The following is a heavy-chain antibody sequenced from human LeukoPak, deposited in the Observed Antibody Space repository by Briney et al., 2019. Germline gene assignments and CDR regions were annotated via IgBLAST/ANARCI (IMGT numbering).Heavy chain of an antibody. D-gene: IGHD6-13*01. Sequence: ASVKVSCKASGYTFSGNNMYWVRQAPGQGHEWMGWINPNSGGTNYAQKFQGRVTMTKDTSISTAYMELNRLRSDDTAVYYCARGDGSSWFEYWGQGTLVTVSS. CDR1: GYTFSGNN. CDR3: ARGDGSSWFEY. V-gene: IGHV1-2*02. J-gene: IGHJ4*02. CDR2: INPNSGGT.